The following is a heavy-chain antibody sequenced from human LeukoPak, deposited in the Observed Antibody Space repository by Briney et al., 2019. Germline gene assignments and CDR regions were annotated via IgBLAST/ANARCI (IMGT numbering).Heavy chain of an antibody. Sequence: GGSLRLSCAASGFTFSSYSMNWVRQAPGKGLEWVSYISSSSSTIYYADSVKGRFTISRDNAKNSLYLQMNSLRAEDTAVYYCARLSDVPYYYYGMDVWGQGTTVTVSS. J-gene: IGHJ6*02. CDR1: GFTFSSYS. D-gene: IGHD2-2*01. CDR2: ISSSSSTI. V-gene: IGHV3-48*04. CDR3: ARLSDVPYYYYGMDV.